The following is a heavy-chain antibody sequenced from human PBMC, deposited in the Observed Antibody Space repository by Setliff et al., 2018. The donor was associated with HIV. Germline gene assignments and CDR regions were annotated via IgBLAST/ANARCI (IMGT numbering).Heavy chain of an antibody. CDR3: AIVGYDSSGYYPRGAFDI. V-gene: IGHV1-69*05. Sequence: SVKVSCKAPGGTFSGYAISWVRQAPGQGLAWMGGIIPIFGTANYAQKFQGRVPITTDESTSTAYMELSSLRSEDTAVYYCAIVGYDSSGYYPRGAFDIWGQGTMVTVSS. CDR1: GGTFSGYA. J-gene: IGHJ3*02. D-gene: IGHD3-22*01. CDR2: IIPIFGTA.